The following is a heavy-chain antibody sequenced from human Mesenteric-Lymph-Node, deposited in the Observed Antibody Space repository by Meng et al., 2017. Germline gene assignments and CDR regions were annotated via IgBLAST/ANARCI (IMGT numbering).Heavy chain of an antibody. J-gene: IGHJ4*02. V-gene: IGHV3-66*01. Sequence: QLVESGGGLVQPGGALRLACAASGLTVSRKYMSWVRQAPGKGLEWVSLMYSGGTTSYADSVKGRFTILRDNSKNTLYLQMNNLRAEDTAIYYCASRDIYSFDFWGQGTLVTVSS. CDR1: GLTVSRKY. CDR2: MYSGGTT. D-gene: IGHD2-21*01. CDR3: ASRDIYSFDF.